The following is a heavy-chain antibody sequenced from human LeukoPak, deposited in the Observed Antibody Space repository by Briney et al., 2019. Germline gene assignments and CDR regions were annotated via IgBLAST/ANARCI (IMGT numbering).Heavy chain of an antibody. CDR2: IIPIFGTA. Sequence: SVKVSCKASGYSFTSNVISWVRQAPGQGLEWMGGIIPIFGTANYAQKFQGRVTITADKSTSTAYMELSSLRSEDTAVYYCARDGYCSSTSCPFQITLYYMDVWGQGTTVTVSS. J-gene: IGHJ6*03. D-gene: IGHD2-2*01. V-gene: IGHV1-69*06. CDR3: ARDGYCSSTSCPFQITLYYMDV. CDR1: GYSFTSNV.